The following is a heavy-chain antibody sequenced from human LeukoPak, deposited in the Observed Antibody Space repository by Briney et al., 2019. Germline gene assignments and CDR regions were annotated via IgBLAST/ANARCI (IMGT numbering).Heavy chain of an antibody. CDR3: ARYLSSWYDY. CDR2: IIPIFGTA. J-gene: IGHJ4*02. CDR1: GGTFSSYA. D-gene: IGHD6-13*01. V-gene: IGHV1-69*13. Sequence: ASVKVSRKASGGTFSSYAISWVRQAPGQGLEWMGGIIPIFGTANYAQKFQGRVTITADESTSTAYMELSSLRSEDTAVYYCARYLSSWYDYWGQGTLVTVSS.